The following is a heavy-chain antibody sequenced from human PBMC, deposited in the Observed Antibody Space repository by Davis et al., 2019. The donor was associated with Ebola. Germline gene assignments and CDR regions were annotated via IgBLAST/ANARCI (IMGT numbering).Heavy chain of an antibody. J-gene: IGHJ4*02. CDR2: ISKRTSSSGTTI. D-gene: IGHD4-17*01. V-gene: IGHV3-48*03. CDR3: ARGPDYGIRADFFDR. Sequence: PGGSLRLSCAAPGFSVSDYEMDWVRQAPGKGLAWTSYISKRTSSSGTTIYYADSVKGRFTISRDNAKNSLHLQMNSLRPEDTAVYYCARGPDYGIRADFFDRWGPGTLVTVSS. CDR1: GFSVSDYE.